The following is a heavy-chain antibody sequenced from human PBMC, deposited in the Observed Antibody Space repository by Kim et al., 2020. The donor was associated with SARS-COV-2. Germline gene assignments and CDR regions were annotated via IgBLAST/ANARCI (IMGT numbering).Heavy chain of an antibody. V-gene: IGHV4-39*07. J-gene: IGHJ5*02. D-gene: IGHD3-10*01. Sequence: PPLKSRVTISVDTSKNQFSLKLSSVTAADTAVYYCARDRGSGKSKGWFDPWGQGTLVTVSS. CDR3: ARDRGSGKSKGWFDP.